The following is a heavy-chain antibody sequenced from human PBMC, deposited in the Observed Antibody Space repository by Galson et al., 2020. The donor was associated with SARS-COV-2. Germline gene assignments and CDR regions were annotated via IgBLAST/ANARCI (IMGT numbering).Heavy chain of an antibody. J-gene: IGHJ6*02. D-gene: IGHD6-6*01. CDR3: ARMGVAALAGYYYGMDV. CDR1: GFTFSSYD. V-gene: IGHV3-13*04. Sequence: GESLKISCAASGFTFSSYDMHWVRQATGKGLEWVSAIGPAGDTYYPGSVKGRFTISRENAKNSLYLQMNSLRAGDTAVYYCARMGVAALAGYYYGMDVWGQGTTVTVSS. CDR2: IGPAGDT.